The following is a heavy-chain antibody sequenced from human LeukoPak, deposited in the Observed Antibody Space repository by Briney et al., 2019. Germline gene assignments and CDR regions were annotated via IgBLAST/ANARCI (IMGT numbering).Heavy chain of an antibody. D-gene: IGHD3-16*01. V-gene: IGHV4-30-2*01. CDR2: IYHSGST. CDR1: GGSISSGGYY. CDR3: ARRTTNSYGGAFDI. J-gene: IGHJ3*02. Sequence: SETLSLTCTVSGGSISSGGYYWSWIRQPPGKGLEWIGYIYHSGSTYYNPSLKSRVTISVDRSKSQFSLKLSSVTAADTAVYYCARRTTNSYGGAFDIWGQGTMVTVSS.